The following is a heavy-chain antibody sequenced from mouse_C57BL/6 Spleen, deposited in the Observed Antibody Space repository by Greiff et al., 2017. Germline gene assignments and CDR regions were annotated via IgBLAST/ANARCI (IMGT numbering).Heavy chain of an antibody. Sequence: EVMLVESGGGLVKPGGSLKLSCAASGFTFSSYAMSWVRQTPEKRLEWVATISDGGSYTYYPDNVKGRFTISRDNAKNNLYLQMSHLKSEDTAMYYCARDQGMVNYFDYWGQGTTLTVSS. D-gene: IGHD2-3*01. CDR3: ARDQGMVNYFDY. CDR1: GFTFSSYA. J-gene: IGHJ2*01. V-gene: IGHV5-4*01. CDR2: ISDGGSYT.